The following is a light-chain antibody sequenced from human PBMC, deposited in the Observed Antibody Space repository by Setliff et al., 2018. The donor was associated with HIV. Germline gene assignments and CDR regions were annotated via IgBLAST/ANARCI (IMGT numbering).Light chain of an antibody. CDR1: TNDVGNYNY. Sequence: QSALTQPASVSGSPGQSITVSCTGTTNDVGNYNYVSWYQQHPGKAPKLMIYDVTNRPSGVSNRFSGSQSANTASLTISGLQAEDEADYYCSSYASSGTLMVFGTGTKVTVL. J-gene: IGLJ1*01. CDR2: DVT. CDR3: SSYASSGTLMV. V-gene: IGLV2-14*03.